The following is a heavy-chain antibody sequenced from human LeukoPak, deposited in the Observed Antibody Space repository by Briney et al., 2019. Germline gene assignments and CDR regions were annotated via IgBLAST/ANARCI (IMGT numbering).Heavy chain of an antibody. D-gene: IGHD6-13*01. V-gene: IGHV7-4-1*02. CDR3: AGPNPYSSSWYPRGMDV. CDR1: GYTFTSYA. Sequence: ASVKVSCKASGYTFTSYAMNWVRQAPGQGLEWMGWINTNTGNPTYAQGFTGRFVFSLDTSVSTAYLQISSLKAEDTAVYYCAGPNPYSSSWYPRGMDVWGQGTTVTVSS. CDR2: INTNTGNP. J-gene: IGHJ6*02.